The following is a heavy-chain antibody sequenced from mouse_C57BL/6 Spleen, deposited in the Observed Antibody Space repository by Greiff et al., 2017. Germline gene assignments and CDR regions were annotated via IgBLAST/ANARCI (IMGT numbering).Heavy chain of an antibody. D-gene: IGHD2-4*01. Sequence: EVKLMESEGGLVQPGSSMKLSCTASGFTFSDYYMAWVRQVPEKGLEWVANINYDGSSTYYLDSLMSRFIISRDKAKNILYLQMSSLKSEDTATYYCARDGGGLRRYFDVWGTGTTVTVSS. V-gene: IGHV5-16*01. CDR2: INYDGSST. CDR1: GFTFSDYY. CDR3: ARDGGGLRRYFDV. J-gene: IGHJ1*03.